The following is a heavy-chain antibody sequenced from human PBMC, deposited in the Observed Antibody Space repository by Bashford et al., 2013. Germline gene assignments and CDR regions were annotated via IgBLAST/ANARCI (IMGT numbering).Heavy chain of an antibody. CDR1: GYTFTSYG. Sequence: VASVKVSCKASGYTFTSYGISWVRQAPGQGLEWMGWISAYNGNTNYAQKLQGRVTMTTDTSTSTAYMELRSLRSDDTAVYYCARDACSGGSCYRHYYYYGMDVWGQGTTVTVSS. J-gene: IGHJ6*02. CDR2: ISAYNGNT. CDR3: ARDACSGGSCYRHYYYYGMDV. D-gene: IGHD2-15*01. V-gene: IGHV1-18*01.